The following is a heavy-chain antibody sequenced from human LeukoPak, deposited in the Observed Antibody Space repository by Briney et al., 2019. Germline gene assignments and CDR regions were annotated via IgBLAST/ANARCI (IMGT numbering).Heavy chain of an antibody. D-gene: IGHD3-16*02. CDR3: ARDIGALYDYVWGSYRPTGWFDP. V-gene: IGHV3-23*01. J-gene: IGHJ5*02. CDR1: GFTFSSYA. CDR2: ISGSGGST. Sequence: PGGSLRLSCAASGFTFSSYAMSWVRQAPGKGLEWVSAISGSGGSTYYADSVKGRFTISRDNSKNTLYLQMNSLRAEDTAVYYWARDIGALYDYVWGSYRPTGWFDPWGRGTLVTVSS.